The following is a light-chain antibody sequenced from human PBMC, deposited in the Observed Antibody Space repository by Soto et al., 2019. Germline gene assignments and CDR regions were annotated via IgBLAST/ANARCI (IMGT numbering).Light chain of an antibody. CDR1: SSNIGAGYD. Sequence: QSVLTQPPSVSGAPGQRVTISCTGSSSNIGAGYDVHWYQQLPGTAPKLLMYANSNRPSGVPDRFSGSKSGTSASLAITGLQAEDEADYYCQYYDTSLSVVFGGGTQLIVL. CDR2: ANS. J-gene: IGLJ2*01. CDR3: QYYDTSLSVV. V-gene: IGLV1-40*01.